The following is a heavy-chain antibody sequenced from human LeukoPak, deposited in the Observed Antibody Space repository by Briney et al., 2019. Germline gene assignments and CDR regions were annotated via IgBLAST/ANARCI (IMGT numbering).Heavy chain of an antibody. V-gene: IGHV4-39*07. J-gene: IGHJ6*03. CDR2: IYYSGSS. CDR3: AHDFFPPGRLWLRGRAHYYYYYMDV. CDR1: GGSISSSSYY. D-gene: IGHD5-18*01. Sequence: SETLSLTCTVSGGSISSSSYYWGWIRQPPGKGLEWIGSIYYSGSSYYNPSLKSRVTISVDTSKNQFSLKLSSVTAADTAVYYCAHDFFPPGRLWLRGRAHYYYYYMDVWGKGTTVTVSS.